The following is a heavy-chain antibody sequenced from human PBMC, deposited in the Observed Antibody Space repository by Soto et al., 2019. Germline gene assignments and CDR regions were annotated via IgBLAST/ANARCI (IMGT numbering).Heavy chain of an antibody. CDR1: GFTFSSYA. CDR3: AKDRRYCRGGSCYQSSFEY. CDR2: ISGSGAST. J-gene: IGHJ4*02. Sequence: EVQLLESGGGLVQPGGSLRLSCAASGFTFSSYAMSWVRQAPGKGLEWVSAISGSGASTYYADSVRGRFTISRDNSKNTLYLQMKSLRAEDTAVYYCAKDRRYCRGGSCYQSSFEYWGQGTLVTVSS. V-gene: IGHV3-23*01. D-gene: IGHD2-15*01.